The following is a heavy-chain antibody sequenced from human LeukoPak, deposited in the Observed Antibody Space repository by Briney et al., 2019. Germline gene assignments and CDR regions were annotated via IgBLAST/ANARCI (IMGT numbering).Heavy chain of an antibody. J-gene: IGHJ6*03. CDR1: GFTVSSNY. CDR3: ARAPRRRHNFPGRYYYYYMDV. V-gene: IGHV3-53*01. Sequence: SGGSLRLSCAASGFTVSSNYMSWVRQAPGKGLEWVSVIYSGGSTYYADSVRGRFTISRDNSKNTLYLQMNSLRAEDTAVYYCARAPRRRHNFPGRYYYYYMDVWGKGTTVTVSS. CDR2: IYSGGST. D-gene: IGHD1-20*01.